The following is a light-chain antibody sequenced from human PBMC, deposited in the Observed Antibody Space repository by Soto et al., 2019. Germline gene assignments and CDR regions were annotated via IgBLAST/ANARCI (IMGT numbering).Light chain of an antibody. Sequence: RVLTQAPGTLSLSPGERATLSYRASQSVSSNLLAWYQHKPGRAPRLLIYGASNRPAGIPDKFSGSGSGTDFTLTISSLEPEDFAVYYCQQYGNSPYTFGQGTKLEIK. J-gene: IGKJ2*01. CDR2: GAS. CDR3: QQYGNSPYT. CDR1: QSVSSNL. V-gene: IGKV3-20*01.